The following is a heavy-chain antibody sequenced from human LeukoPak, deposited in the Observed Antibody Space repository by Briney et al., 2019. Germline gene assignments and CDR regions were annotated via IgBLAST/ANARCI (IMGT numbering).Heavy chain of an antibody. CDR3: AKTNGSLRYSYGMDV. Sequence: GGSLRLSCAASGFTFSSYAMSWVRQAPGKGLEWVSAISGSGGSTYYADSVKGRFTISRDNSKNTLYLQMNSLRAEDTAVYYCAKTNGSLRYSYGMDVWGQGTTVTVSS. D-gene: IGHD3-9*01. CDR1: GFTFSSYA. V-gene: IGHV3-23*01. CDR2: ISGSGGST. J-gene: IGHJ6*02.